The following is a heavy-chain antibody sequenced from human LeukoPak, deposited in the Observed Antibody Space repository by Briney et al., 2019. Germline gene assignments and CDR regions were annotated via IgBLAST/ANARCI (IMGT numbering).Heavy chain of an antibody. CDR3: ARDLMTTPTWDFDY. V-gene: IGHV1-2*02. CDR1: GYTFTGYY. CDR2: INPNSGTT. D-gene: IGHD3-16*01. J-gene: IGHJ4*02. Sequence: ASVKVSCKGSGYTFTGYYMHWVRQAPGQGLEWMGWINPNSGTTNYAQKSQGRVTVTRDTSISTAYMELSRLESDDTAVYYCARDLMTTPTWDFDYWGQGTLVTVAS.